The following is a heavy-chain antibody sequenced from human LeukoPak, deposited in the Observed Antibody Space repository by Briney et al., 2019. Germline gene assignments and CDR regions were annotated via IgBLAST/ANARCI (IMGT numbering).Heavy chain of an antibody. D-gene: IGHD3-9*01. V-gene: IGHV1-18*01. CDR2: ISAYNGNT. J-gene: IGHJ4*02. CDR1: GYTFTSYG. CDR3: ARDGKYYDILTGYYSHFDY. Sequence: VASVKVSCKASGYTFTSYGISWVRQAPGQGLEWMGWISAYNGNTNYAQKVQGRVTMTTDTSTNTAYMELRSLRSDDTAVYYCARDGKYYDILTGYYSHFDYWGQGTLVTVSS.